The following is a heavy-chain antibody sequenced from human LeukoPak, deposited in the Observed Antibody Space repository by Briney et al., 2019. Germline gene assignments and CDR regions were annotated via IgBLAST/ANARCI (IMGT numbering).Heavy chain of an antibody. V-gene: IGHV4-59*01. CDR2: IYYSGST. Sequence: SSETLSLTCTVSGGSISSYYWSWIRQPPGKGLEWIGYIYYSGSTNYNPSLKSRVTISVDTSKNQFSLKLSSVTAADTAVYYCARVRPIYYYDSSGSNYIDYWGQGTLVTVSS. D-gene: IGHD3-22*01. J-gene: IGHJ4*02. CDR3: ARVRPIYYYDSSGSNYIDY. CDR1: GGSISSYY.